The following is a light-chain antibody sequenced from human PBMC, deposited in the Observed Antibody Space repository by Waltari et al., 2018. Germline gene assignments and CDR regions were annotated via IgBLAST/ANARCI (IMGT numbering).Light chain of an antibody. CDR1: QDVSRY. CDR2: AAS. V-gene: IGKV1-9*01. Sequence: DIQLTQSPSFLSASVGDRVTISCRASQDVSRYLAWYQQKPGEAPKLLIYAASTLQSGVPSRFSGSGSGTEFTLTISSLQPEDFAAYYCQQLNVYPLTFGGGSKVEIK. J-gene: IGKJ4*01. CDR3: QQLNVYPLT.